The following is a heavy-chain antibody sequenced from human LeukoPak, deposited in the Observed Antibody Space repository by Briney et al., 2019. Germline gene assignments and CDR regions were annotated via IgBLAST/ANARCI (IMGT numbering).Heavy chain of an antibody. Sequence: SETLSLTCTVSGGSVSNGNYYWSWLRQPPGKALEWIGYIYYTGSTSHNPSLEGRVTISVDTSKNQFSVKLNSVTAADTAVYYCARSQNYYGSGDYWSQGTLVTVSS. CDR2: IYYTGST. V-gene: IGHV4-61*01. J-gene: IGHJ4*02. CDR3: ARSQNYYGSGDY. CDR1: GGSVSNGNYY. D-gene: IGHD3-10*01.